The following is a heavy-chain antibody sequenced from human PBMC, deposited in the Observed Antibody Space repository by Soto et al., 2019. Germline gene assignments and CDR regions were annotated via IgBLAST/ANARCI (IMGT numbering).Heavy chain of an antibody. Sequence: SXTLSLTCAISGDSVSSNSAAWNWIRQSPSRGLEWLGRTYYRSRWYNDYAVSVKSRITINPDTSKNQFSLQLNSVTPEDTAVYYCARDGIAARRSHPFDYWGQGTLVTVSS. CDR3: ARDGIAARRSHPFDY. CDR2: TYYRSRWYN. J-gene: IGHJ4*02. D-gene: IGHD6-6*01. CDR1: GDSVSSNSAA. V-gene: IGHV6-1*01.